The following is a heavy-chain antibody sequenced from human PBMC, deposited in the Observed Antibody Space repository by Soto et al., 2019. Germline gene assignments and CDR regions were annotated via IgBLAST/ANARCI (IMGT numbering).Heavy chain of an antibody. J-gene: IGHJ6*02. Sequence: QVQLVQSGAEVKMPGSSVRVSCKASGGSFSKYGISWVRQAPGQGLEWMGGIIPMFGIGNYAEKFLGRVTITADESTSPSHMALSSLTAEDKAVYFCAMGYRGNYFYAMDVWGQGTTVTVSS. D-gene: IGHD3-10*01. CDR2: IIPMFGIG. CDR3: AMGYRGNYFYAMDV. CDR1: GGSFSKYG. V-gene: IGHV1-69*01.